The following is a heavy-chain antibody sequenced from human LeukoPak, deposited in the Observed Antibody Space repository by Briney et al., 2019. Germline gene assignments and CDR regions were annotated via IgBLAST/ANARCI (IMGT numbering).Heavy chain of an antibody. CDR3: ARIRKHCSGGSCYMTDYFDY. CDR2: INHSGST. J-gene: IGHJ4*02. V-gene: IGHV4-34*01. D-gene: IGHD2-15*01. Sequence: SETLSLTCAVYGGSFSGYYWSWIRQPPGKGLEWIGEINHSGSTNYNPSLKSRVTISVDTSKNQFSLKLSSVTAADTAVYYCARIRKHCSGGSCYMTDYFDYWGQGTLVTVSS. CDR1: GGSFSGYY.